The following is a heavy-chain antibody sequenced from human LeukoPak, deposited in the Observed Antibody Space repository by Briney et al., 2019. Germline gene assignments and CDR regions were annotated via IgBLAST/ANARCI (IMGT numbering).Heavy chain of an antibody. CDR1: GFTFNNYA. V-gene: IGHV3-23*01. CDR2: ISGSGNST. Sequence: PGGSLRLSCAASGFTFNNYAMIWVRQAPGKGLEWVSVISGSGNSTYYADSVKGRFTISRDNSKNTLYLQMNSLRGEDTAVYHCVKGNSNWYWYFDLWGRGTLVTVSS. CDR3: VKGNSNWYWYFDL. J-gene: IGHJ2*01. D-gene: IGHD4-23*01.